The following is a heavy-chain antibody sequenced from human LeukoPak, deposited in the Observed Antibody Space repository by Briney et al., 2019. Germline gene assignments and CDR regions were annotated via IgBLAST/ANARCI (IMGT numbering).Heavy chain of an antibody. V-gene: IGHV5-51*01. CDR3: ARRSSTVTPVVDV. CDR1: GYRFTSYW. CDR2: IYPGDSDT. D-gene: IGHD4-17*01. Sequence: GESLKISCKGSGYRFTSYWIGWVRQMPGKGLEWMGIIYPGDSDTRYSPSFQGQVTISADKSISTAYLQWSSLKASDTAMYYCARRSSTVTPVVDVWGQGTTVTVSS. J-gene: IGHJ6*02.